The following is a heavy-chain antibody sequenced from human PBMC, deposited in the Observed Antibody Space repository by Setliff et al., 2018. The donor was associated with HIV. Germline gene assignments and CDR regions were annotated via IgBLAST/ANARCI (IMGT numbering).Heavy chain of an antibody. D-gene: IGHD3-22*01. J-gene: IGHJ4*02. CDR1: RGSISSSSYY. CDR3: ARFRVTMIVVDCYFDY. V-gene: IGHV4-39*07. CDR2: IYYSGST. Sequence: SETLSLTCTVSRGSISSSSYYWGWIRQPPGKGLEWIGSIYYSGSTYYNPSLKSRVTISVDTSKNQFSLKLSSVTAADTAVYYCARFRVTMIVVDCYFDYWGQGTLVTVSS.